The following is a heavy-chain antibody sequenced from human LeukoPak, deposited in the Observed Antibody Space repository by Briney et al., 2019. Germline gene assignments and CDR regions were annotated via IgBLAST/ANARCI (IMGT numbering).Heavy chain of an antibody. CDR3: ASIISRVYYDFWSGYADY. J-gene: IGHJ4*02. D-gene: IGHD3-3*01. Sequence: SETLSLTCSVSGGSISSSSYYWGWIRQPPGKGLEWIGSIYYSGSTFYNPSLKSRVTISVDTSKNQFSLNLSSVTAADTAVYYCASIISRVYYDFWSGYADYWGQGTLVTVSS. CDR1: GGSISSSSYY. V-gene: IGHV4-39*01. CDR2: IYYSGST.